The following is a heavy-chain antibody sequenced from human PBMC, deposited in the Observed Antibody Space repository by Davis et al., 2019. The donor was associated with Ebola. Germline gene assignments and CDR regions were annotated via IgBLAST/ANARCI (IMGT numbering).Heavy chain of an antibody. CDR3: ARERGYYYGSGSYLRLDV. CDR1: GGSISSSNW. J-gene: IGHJ6*02. CDR2: IYHSGST. V-gene: IGHV4-4*02. Sequence: MPSETLSLTCAVSGGSISSSNWWSWVRQPPGKGLEWIGEIYHSGSTNYNPSLKGQVTISVDTSKNQFSLKLSSVTAADTAVYYCARERGYYYGSGSYLRLDVWGQGTTVTVSS. D-gene: IGHD3-10*01.